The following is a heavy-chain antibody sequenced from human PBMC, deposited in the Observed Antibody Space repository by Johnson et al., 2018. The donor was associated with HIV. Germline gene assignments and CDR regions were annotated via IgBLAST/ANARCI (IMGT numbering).Heavy chain of an antibody. Sequence: VQLVESRGVLVQPGGSLRLSCAASGFTVSSNEMSWVRQAPGKGLEWVSSISGGSTYYADSRKGRFTNSRDNSKNTLYLQMNSLRAEDTAVYYCASVHGIAVVDAFDIWGQGTMVTVSS. V-gene: IGHV3-38-3*01. J-gene: IGHJ3*02. CDR3: ASVHGIAVVDAFDI. CDR2: ISGGST. CDR1: GFTVSSNE. D-gene: IGHD6-19*01.